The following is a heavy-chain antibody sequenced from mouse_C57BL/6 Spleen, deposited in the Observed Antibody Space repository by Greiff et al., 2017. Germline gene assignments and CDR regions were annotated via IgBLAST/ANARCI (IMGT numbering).Heavy chain of an antibody. Sequence: EVKVVESGGDLVKPGGSLKLSCAASGFTFSSYGMSWVRQTPDKRLEWVATISSGGSYTYYPDSVKGRFTISRDNAKNTLYLQMRSLKSADTAMYYCARTGSNSFGLAYWGQGTLVTVST. J-gene: IGHJ3*01. D-gene: IGHD2-5*01. CDR1: GFTFSSYG. CDR2: ISSGGSYT. CDR3: ARTGSNSFGLAY. V-gene: IGHV5-6*01.